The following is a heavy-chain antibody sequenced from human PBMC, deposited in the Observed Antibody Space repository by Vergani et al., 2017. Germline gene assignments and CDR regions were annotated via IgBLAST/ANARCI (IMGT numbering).Heavy chain of an antibody. V-gene: IGHV4-61*02. Sequence: QVQLQESGPGLVKPSQTLSLTCTVYGDSISSGSYYWSWIRQPAGKGLEWIGRIYASGSTNYNPSLKSPVTISVDTSKNQFSVKLSSVTAADTAVYYCARAYYYDSSGYYVYYFDYWGQGTLVTVSS. J-gene: IGHJ4*02. CDR3: ARAYYYDSSGYYVYYFDY. D-gene: IGHD3-22*01. CDR1: GDSISSGSYY. CDR2: IYASGST.